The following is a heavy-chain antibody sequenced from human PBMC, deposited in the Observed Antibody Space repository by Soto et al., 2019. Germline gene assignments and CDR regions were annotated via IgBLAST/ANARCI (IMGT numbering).Heavy chain of an antibody. CDR3: ARLSLLRYFDWLLSDRWDRYYFDY. CDR2: IKQDGSEK. J-gene: IGHJ4*02. D-gene: IGHD3-9*01. CDR1: GVTFSSHW. Sequence: GGSMRLSCAASGVTFSSHWMSWVRQAPGKGLEWVANIKQDGSEKYYVDSVKGRFTISRDNAKNSLYLQMNSLRAEDTAVYYCARLSLLRYFDWLLSDRWDRYYFDYWGQGTLVTVSS. V-gene: IGHV3-7*01.